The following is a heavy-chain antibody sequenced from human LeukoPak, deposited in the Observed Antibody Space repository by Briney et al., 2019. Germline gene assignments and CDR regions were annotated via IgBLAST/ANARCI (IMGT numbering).Heavy chain of an antibody. CDR1: GFTFSRFW. D-gene: IGHD1-26*01. CDR3: ARDQSIAGPTTADY. Sequence: GGSLTLSCAASGFTFSRFWMHWLRQAPGKGLMWCSRINTDASNTIYADSVKGRFTISRDNAKNTLYLQMNSLRAEDTAVYYCARDQSIAGPTTADYWGQGTLVTVSS. CDR2: INTDASNT. V-gene: IGHV3-74*01. J-gene: IGHJ4*02.